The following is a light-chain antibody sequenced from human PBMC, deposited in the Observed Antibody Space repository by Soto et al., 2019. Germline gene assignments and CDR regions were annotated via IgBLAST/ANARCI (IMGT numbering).Light chain of an antibody. CDR1: LSISNY. CDR2: DAS. Sequence: EVLFTQSPSTMSLSPGDRATLSCRASLSISNYLAWFQQKPGQPPRLLIFDASTRATGIPARFSGSGSGADFTLTISSLEPEDFAVYYCQQRRSWPPTFGGGTKVDIK. J-gene: IGKJ4*01. CDR3: QQRRSWPPT. V-gene: IGKV3-11*01.